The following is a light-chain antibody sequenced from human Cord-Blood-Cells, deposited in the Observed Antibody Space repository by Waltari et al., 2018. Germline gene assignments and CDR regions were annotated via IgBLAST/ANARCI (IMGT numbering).Light chain of an antibody. CDR2: DAS. CDR1: PDISNY. V-gene: IGKV1-33*01. J-gene: IGKJ2*03. Sequence: DIQMTQSPSSLSASVGDRVTITCQASPDISNYLNWYQQKRGKAPKRLIYDASNLETGVPARFSGSGSGTDFTFTISSLQPEDIATYYCQQYDNLPYSFGQGTKLEIK. CDR3: QQYDNLPYS.